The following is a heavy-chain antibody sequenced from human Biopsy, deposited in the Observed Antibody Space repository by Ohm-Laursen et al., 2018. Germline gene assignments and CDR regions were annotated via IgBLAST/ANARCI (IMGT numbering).Heavy chain of an antibody. Sequence: SETLSLTCTVSGGSISNNNYYWGWIRQPPGKGLEWIGYIYYSGTTDYSPSLKSRVTISIDKSKNQFFLKLSSATAEDTAVYYCARDDAVTVIRGLYYWGQGTPVTVSS. CDR1: GGSISNNNYY. D-gene: IGHD2-21*02. CDR3: ARDDAVTVIRGLYY. CDR2: IYYSGTT. J-gene: IGHJ4*03. V-gene: IGHV4-61*05.